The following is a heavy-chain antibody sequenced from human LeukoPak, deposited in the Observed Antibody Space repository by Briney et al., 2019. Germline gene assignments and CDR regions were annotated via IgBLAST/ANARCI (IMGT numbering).Heavy chain of an antibody. Sequence: ASVKVSCKASGGTFSSYAISWVRQAPGQGLEWMGWISAYNGNTNYAQKLQGRVTMTTDTSTSTAYMELRSLRSDDTAVYYCARGPLGTHYSNYAGSGFDYWGQGTLVTVSS. CDR1: GGTFSSYA. CDR3: ARGPLGTHYSNYAGSGFDY. CDR2: ISAYNGNT. D-gene: IGHD4-11*01. J-gene: IGHJ4*02. V-gene: IGHV1-18*01.